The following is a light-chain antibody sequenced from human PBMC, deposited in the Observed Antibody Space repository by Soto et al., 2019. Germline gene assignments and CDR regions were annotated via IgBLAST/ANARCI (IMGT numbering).Light chain of an antibody. V-gene: IGKV3-15*01. Sequence: EILMTQSPATLSVSPGETASLSCRASQSAGNFLAWYQQKPGQPPRILIYGASTRDTGIPARFSGSGSETEFTLTIDSLQSEDFAVYYCQQYKKWPPGFGGGTKVDIK. J-gene: IGKJ4*01. CDR3: QQYKKWPPG. CDR2: GAS. CDR1: QSAGNF.